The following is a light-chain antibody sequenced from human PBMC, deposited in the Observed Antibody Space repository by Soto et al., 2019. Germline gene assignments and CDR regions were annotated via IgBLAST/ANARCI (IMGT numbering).Light chain of an antibody. CDR1: QGVSSAY. Sequence: EIELTQSPGTLSLSPGARTTLYCRASQGVSSAYLAWSQQKPGQAPRLLIYGTSNRATGIPDRFSGSGSVTDFNLTISRLEPEDCAVYYCQQYGSSPPDTCGQRTKVESK. J-gene: IGKJ2*01. CDR2: GTS. CDR3: QQYGSSPPDT. V-gene: IGKV3-20*01.